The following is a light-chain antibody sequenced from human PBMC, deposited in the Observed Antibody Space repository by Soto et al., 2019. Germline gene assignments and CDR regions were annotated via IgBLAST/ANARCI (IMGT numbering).Light chain of an antibody. J-gene: IGLJ2*01. V-gene: IGLV1-44*01. CDR1: TSNIGTNT. CDR3: AAWVDSLNGPV. CDR2: SNN. Sequence: QSVLTQPPSASGTPGQRVTISCSGSTSNIGTNTVNWYQQLPGTAPKLLIYSNNQRPSGVPDRFSGSKSGTSASLAISGLQSDDEADYYCAAWVDSLNGPVFGGGTKVTVL.